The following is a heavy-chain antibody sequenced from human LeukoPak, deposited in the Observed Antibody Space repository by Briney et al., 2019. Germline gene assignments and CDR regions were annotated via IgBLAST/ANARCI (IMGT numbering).Heavy chain of an antibody. CDR1: GFTFSSYW. CDR3: ARDLYRIVVVPHYFDY. J-gene: IGHJ4*02. CDR2: IRQDGSQK. D-gene: IGHD3-22*01. V-gene: IGHV3-7*01. Sequence: GGSLRLSCAASGFTFSSYWMSWVRQAPGKGLEWVATIRQDGSQKYYVDSVKGRFTISRDNAKNSLYLQMNSLRAEDTAVYYCARDLYRIVVVPHYFDYWGQGTLVTVSS.